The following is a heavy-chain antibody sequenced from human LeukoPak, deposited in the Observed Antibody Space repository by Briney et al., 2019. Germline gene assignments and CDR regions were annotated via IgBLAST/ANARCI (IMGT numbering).Heavy chain of an antibody. V-gene: IGHV4-39*07. J-gene: IGHJ4*02. CDR3: ARASGFTSSWYPIIDY. CDR2: ST. D-gene: IGHD6-13*01. Sequence: SETLSLTCIVSGASVITDDYYWGWVRQPPGKGLEWLGSTYRIPPLKSRVTISVDRSKNQFSLKLSSVTAADTAVYYCARASGFTSSWYPIIDYWGQGTLVTVSS. CDR1: GASVITDDYY.